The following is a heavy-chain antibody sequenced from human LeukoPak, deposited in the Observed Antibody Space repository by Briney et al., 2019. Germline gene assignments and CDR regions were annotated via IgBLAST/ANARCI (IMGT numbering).Heavy chain of an antibody. CDR3: VTDPRGRYEDWYDA. D-gene: IGHD1-26*01. CDR1: GAFITRDTYY. CDR2: IWFDGND. Sequence: SETLSLTCTVSGAFITRDTYYWAWVRQSPGKGLEWIGSIWFDGNDYYNPSLRSRVAMSEDPSKSQFSLRVNSVTAADTGIDYCVTDPRGRYEDWYDAWGQATLLTVSS. J-gene: IGHJ5*02. V-gene: IGHV4-39*07.